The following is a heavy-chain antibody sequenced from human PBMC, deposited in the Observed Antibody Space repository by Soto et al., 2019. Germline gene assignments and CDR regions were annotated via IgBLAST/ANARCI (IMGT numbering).Heavy chain of an antibody. Sequence: GGSLRLSCAASGFTFSSYGMHWVRQAPGKGLEWVSFINPSISTIYYADSVKGRFTISRDNAKNSLYLQMNSLRAEDTAVYYCVREAITAMVFDYWGQGALVTVSS. D-gene: IGHD5-18*01. CDR1: GFTFSSYG. CDR2: INPSISTI. CDR3: VREAITAMVFDY. V-gene: IGHV3-48*04. J-gene: IGHJ4*02.